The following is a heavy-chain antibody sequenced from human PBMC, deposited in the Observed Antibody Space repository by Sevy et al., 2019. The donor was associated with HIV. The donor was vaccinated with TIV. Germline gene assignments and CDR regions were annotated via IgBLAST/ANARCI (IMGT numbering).Heavy chain of an antibody. CDR2: ISYDGSNE. J-gene: IGHJ1*01. D-gene: IGHD4-4*01. Sequence: GGSLRLSCAASGFTFSSFFMHWVRQAPGKGLEWVATISYDGSNEQYADSVKGRFTISRDNSKNALYLQMNSLRAEDTAVYYCALVRLSSNVAEYFQNWGQGTLVTVSS. V-gene: IGHV3-30-3*01. CDR3: ALVRLSSNVAEYFQN. CDR1: GFTFSSFF.